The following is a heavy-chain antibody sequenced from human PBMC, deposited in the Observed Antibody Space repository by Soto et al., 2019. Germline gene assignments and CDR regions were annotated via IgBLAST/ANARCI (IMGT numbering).Heavy chain of an antibody. V-gene: IGHV4-59*01. CDR2: VDYSGNS. CDR3: AINWFSGAGRCHFDY. CDR1: GGSINTYY. Sequence: SETLSLTCTVSGGSINTYYWSWIRQPPGKGLEWIGYVDYSGNSDSSPSLKSRVTISIDTSKKQVSLKLNSVTAADTAVYYCAINWFSGAGRCHFDYWGQGIIVTLYS. D-gene: IGHD6-19*01. J-gene: IGHJ4*02.